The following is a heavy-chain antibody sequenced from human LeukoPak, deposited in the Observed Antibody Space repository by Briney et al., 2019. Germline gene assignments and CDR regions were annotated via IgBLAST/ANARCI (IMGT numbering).Heavy chain of an antibody. CDR3: YVVVVAAGFDY. CDR1: GYTFTSYY. J-gene: IGHJ4*02. D-gene: IGHD2-15*01. CDR2: INPSGGST. Sequence: ASVTVSFKASGYTFTSYYMHWVRQAPRQGIEWMGIINPSGGSTSYAQKFQGRVTMTRDTSTSTVYMELSSLRSEDTAVYYCYVVVVAAGFDYWGQGTLVTVSS. V-gene: IGHV1-46*01.